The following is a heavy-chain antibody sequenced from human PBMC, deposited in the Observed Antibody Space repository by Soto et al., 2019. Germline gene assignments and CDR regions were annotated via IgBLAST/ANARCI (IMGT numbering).Heavy chain of an antibody. CDR2: FIPISGTA. V-gene: IGHV1-69*01. J-gene: IGHJ6*02. CDR1: GGTFSSYA. Sequence: QVQLVQSGAEVKKPGSSVKVSCKASGGTFSSYAISWVRQAPGQGLEWMGGFIPISGTANYAQKFHGRVTITADESTSTAYMELSSLRSEDTAVYYCARSQGSSTSLEIYYYYYYGMDVWGQGTTVTVSS. D-gene: IGHD2-2*01. CDR3: ARSQGSSTSLEIYYYYYYGMDV.